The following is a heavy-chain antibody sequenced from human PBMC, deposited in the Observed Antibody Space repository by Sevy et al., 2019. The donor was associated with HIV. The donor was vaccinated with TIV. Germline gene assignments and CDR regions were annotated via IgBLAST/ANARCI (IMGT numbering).Heavy chain of an antibody. J-gene: IGHJ4*02. CDR1: GFTFSSYA. CDR2: ISGSGGST. Sequence: GESLKISCAASGFTFSSYAMSWVRQAPGKGLEWVSAISGSGGSTYYADSVKGRFTISRDNSKNTLYLQMNSLRAEDTAVYYCAKDRGVYCSSTSCFFLGYYDYWGQGTLVTVSS. CDR3: AKDRGVYCSSTSCFFLGYYDY. D-gene: IGHD2-2*01. V-gene: IGHV3-23*01.